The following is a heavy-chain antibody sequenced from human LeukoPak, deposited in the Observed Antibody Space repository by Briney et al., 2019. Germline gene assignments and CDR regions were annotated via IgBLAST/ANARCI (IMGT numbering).Heavy chain of an antibody. Sequence: HPGVSLRLSCAASVFTFSSYSTNCARQAPGKGREGGSYIINISSTIYYADSVKVRFTISRDNAKNSLYLQMNSLRAEDTAVYYCARDTGSSSWYTLPDYYMDVWGKGTTVTVSS. CDR3: ARDTGSSSWYTLPDYYMDV. D-gene: IGHD6-13*01. V-gene: IGHV3-48*04. CDR1: VFTFSSYS. CDR2: IINISSTI. J-gene: IGHJ6*03.